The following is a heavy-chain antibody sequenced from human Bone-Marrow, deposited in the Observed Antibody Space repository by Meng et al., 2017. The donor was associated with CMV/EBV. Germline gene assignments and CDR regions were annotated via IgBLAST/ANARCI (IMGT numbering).Heavy chain of an antibody. V-gene: IGHV3-15*01. CDR3: ARGGREYQLLSLRLNYYGMDV. Sequence: LSLTCAASGFTFSSYGMHWVRQAPGKGLEWVGRIKSKTDGGTTDYAAPVKGRFTISRDDSKNTLYLQMNSLRAEDTAVYYCARGGREYQLLSLRLNYYGMDVWGQGTTVTVSS. D-gene: IGHD2-2*01. CDR2: IKSKTDGGTT. J-gene: IGHJ6*02. CDR1: GFTFSSYG.